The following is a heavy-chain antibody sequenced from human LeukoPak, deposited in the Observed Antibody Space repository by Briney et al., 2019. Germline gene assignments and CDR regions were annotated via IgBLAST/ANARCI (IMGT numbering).Heavy chain of an antibody. CDR2: IVPIFGTA. Sequence: SVKVSCKASGGTFSSYAISWVRQAPGQGLEWMGGIVPIFGTANYAQKFQGRVTITTDESTSTAYMELSSLRSEDTAVYYCARDGAGWSPRNYYYYYMDVWGKGTTVTVSS. V-gene: IGHV1-69*05. CDR3: ARDGAGWSPRNYYYYYMDV. CDR1: GGTFSSYA. J-gene: IGHJ6*03. D-gene: IGHD6-19*01.